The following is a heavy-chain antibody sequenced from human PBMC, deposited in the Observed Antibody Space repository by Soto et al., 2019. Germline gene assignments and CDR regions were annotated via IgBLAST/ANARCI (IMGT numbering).Heavy chain of an antibody. D-gene: IGHD6-13*01. CDR1: GGSISNYF. J-gene: IGHJ4*02. Sequence: SETLSLTCTVSGGSISNYFWSWIRQPAGKGLEWIGRIYTTGSTNYNPSLERRVTMSVDTSKNQFSLRLNSVTAADTAMYYCAREDHSSAFSWVDNWGQGALVTVS. CDR3: AREDHSSAFSWVDN. V-gene: IGHV4-4*07. CDR2: IYTTGST.